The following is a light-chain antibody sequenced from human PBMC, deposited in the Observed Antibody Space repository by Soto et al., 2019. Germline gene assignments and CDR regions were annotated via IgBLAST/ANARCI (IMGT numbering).Light chain of an antibody. CDR2: GAS. CDR3: QQYGSSPSTF. Sequence: EIVLTQSPGTLSLSPGERATLSCRASQSVSSSYLAWYQQKPGQGPRLLIYGASSRATGIPDRFSGSGSGTDFTLTISRLEPEDFAVYYCQQYGSSPSTFFGQGTRLEIK. V-gene: IGKV3-20*01. J-gene: IGKJ5*01. CDR1: QSVSSSY.